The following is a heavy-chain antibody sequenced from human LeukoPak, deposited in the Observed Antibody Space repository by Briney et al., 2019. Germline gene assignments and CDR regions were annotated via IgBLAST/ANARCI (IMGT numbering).Heavy chain of an antibody. D-gene: IGHD2-21*02. CDR3: ARVALSRGVVTGTYYFDS. V-gene: IGHV4-39*07. J-gene: IGHJ4*02. CDR2: IVYSGTT. CDR1: GDSPSSSTYY. Sequence: SETLSLTCTVSGDSPSSSTYYWGWPRQPPGKGRGWLGIIVYSGTTYYHPSRKSRVTISVDTSKNQFSLKLSSVTAADTAVYYGARVALSRGVVTGTYYFDSWGQGTLVTVSS.